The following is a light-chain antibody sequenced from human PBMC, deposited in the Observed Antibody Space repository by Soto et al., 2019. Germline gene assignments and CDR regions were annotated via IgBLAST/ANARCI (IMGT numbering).Light chain of an antibody. CDR3: QQYYSTPYT. V-gene: IGKV4-1*01. CDR2: WAS. Sequence: DIVMTQSPDSLAVSLGERATINCKSSQSVLYSSKNKNFLAWYQQKPRQPPKLLISWASTRESGVPDRFSGSGSGTDFTLTISSLQAEDVAVYYCQQYYSTPYTFGQGTKLEI. J-gene: IGKJ2*01. CDR1: QSVLYSSKNKNF.